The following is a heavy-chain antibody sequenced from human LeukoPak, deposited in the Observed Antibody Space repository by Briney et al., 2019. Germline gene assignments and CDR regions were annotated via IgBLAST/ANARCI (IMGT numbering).Heavy chain of an antibody. J-gene: IGHJ3*02. CDR1: GFTFSSYA. Sequence: GVSLRLSCAASGFTFSSYAMSWVRQAPGEGLECVSGFSGSGGSTYYADSVKGRFTIARDNSKNTLYLQMNSLRAEEKAVYYCARDRGSSTFDIWGQGTMVTVSS. CDR2: FSGSGGST. V-gene: IGHV3-23*01. CDR3: ARDRGSSTFDI.